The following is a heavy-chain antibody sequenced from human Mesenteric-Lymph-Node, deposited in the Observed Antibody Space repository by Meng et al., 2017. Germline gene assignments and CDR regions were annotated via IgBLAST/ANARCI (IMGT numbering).Heavy chain of an antibody. J-gene: IGHJ6*02. V-gene: IGHV3-48*01. Sequence: GGSLRLSCAASGFTFITYSMNWVRQAPGKGLEWVSYISSSGSTIYYSDSVKGRFTISRDNSKNTLYLQMNSLRAEDTAVYYCAKQTVTGVNYYCGMDVWGQGTTVTVSS. CDR1: GFTFITYS. CDR2: ISSSGSTI. D-gene: IGHD6-19*01. CDR3: AKQTVTGVNYYCGMDV.